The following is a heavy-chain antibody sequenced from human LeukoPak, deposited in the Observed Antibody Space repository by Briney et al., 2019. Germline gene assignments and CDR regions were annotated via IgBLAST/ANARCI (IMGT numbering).Heavy chain of an antibody. Sequence: GGSLRLSCAASGFTFSSYSMNWVRQAPGKGLEWVSSISSSSTYIYYADSVKGRFTISRDNAKNSLYLQMNSLRAEDTAVYYCARDLKQLVQKGFYWYFDLWGRGTLATVSS. CDR1: GFTFSSYS. CDR2: ISSSSTYI. J-gene: IGHJ2*01. CDR3: ARDLKQLVQKGFYWYFDL. D-gene: IGHD6-13*01. V-gene: IGHV3-21*01.